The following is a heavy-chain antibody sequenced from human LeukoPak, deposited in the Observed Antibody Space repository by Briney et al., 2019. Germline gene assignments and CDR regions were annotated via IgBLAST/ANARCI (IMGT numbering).Heavy chain of an antibody. J-gene: IGHJ4*02. V-gene: IGHV3-64*01. CDR1: GITFSNYF. D-gene: IGHD6-13*01. Sequence: GGSLRLSCAASGITFSNYFMHWVRQPPGKGLEYVSAISSNGDTTFYANSVKGRFTISRDNSKNTLYLQMGSLRVEDMAVYYCVKDSIAAAGTDYWGQGTLVTVSS. CDR2: ISSNGDTT. CDR3: VKDSIAAAGTDY.